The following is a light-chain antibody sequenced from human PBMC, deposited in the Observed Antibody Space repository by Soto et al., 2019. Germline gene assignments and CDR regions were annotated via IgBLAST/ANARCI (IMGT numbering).Light chain of an antibody. CDR3: QQYDDWPS. V-gene: IGKV1-39*01. CDR1: QNINNY. CDR2: VES. J-gene: IGKJ1*01. Sequence: DVQVTQSPSSLSASVGDRVTITCRASQNINNYLNWYQQKPGKAPKLLISVESNLQSGVPSRFSGRGSGTEFTLTISRLEPEDFAVYYCQQYDDWPSFGQGTKVDIK.